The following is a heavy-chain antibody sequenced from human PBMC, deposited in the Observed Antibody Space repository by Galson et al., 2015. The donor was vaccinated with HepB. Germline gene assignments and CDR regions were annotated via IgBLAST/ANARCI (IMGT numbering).Heavy chain of an antibody. J-gene: IGHJ5*02. D-gene: IGHD3-10*01. V-gene: IGHV1-69*04. Sequence: SVKVSCKASGGTFSSYATSWVRQAPGQGLEWMGRIIPILGIANYAQKFQGRVTITADKSTSTAYMELSSLRSEDTAVYYCARGQLWFGESNWFDPWGQGTLVTVSS. CDR2: IIPILGIA. CDR1: GGTFSSYA. CDR3: ARGQLWFGESNWFDP.